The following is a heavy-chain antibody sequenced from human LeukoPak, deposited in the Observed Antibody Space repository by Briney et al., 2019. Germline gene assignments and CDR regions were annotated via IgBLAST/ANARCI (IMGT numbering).Heavy chain of an antibody. V-gene: IGHV3-53*01. CDR2: IYSGGST. J-gene: IGHJ4*02. D-gene: IGHD5-24*01. CDR3: AREVGPFHQLDS. CDR1: GFTVSSNY. Sequence: SGGSLRLSCAASGFTVSSNYMSWVRQAPGEGLEWVSVIYSGGSTYYADSVKGRFTISRDNSKTTLYLQMNSLRAEDTAVYYCAREVGPFHQLDSWGQGTLVTVSS.